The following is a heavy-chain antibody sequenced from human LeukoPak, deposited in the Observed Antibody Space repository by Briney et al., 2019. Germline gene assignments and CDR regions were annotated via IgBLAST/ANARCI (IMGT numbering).Heavy chain of an antibody. CDR1: GFTFSSYG. Sequence: SGGSLRLSCSASGFTFSSYGIHWVRQAPGKGLEWVAVISNTGSNKYYADSVKGRFTVSRDNSKNTVYLQMNSLRTEDTAVYYCAKWGSGYYFDYWGQGTLVTVPS. V-gene: IGHV3-30*18. CDR3: AKWGSGYYFDY. CDR2: ISNTGSNK. J-gene: IGHJ4*02. D-gene: IGHD3-16*01.